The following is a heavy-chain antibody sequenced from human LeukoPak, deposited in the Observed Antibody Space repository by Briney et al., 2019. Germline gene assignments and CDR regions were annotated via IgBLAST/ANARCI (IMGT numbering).Heavy chain of an antibody. CDR2: IHASGTT. CDR3: ARDGADVYGRAFDY. J-gene: IGHJ4*02. Sequence: SETLSLTCSVSGGSISSYSWTWIRQPAGKGLEWIGRIHASGTTNYNSSLKSRVSMSVDTSKNQFSLKLTSVTAADTAVYFCARDGADVYGRAFDYWGQGTLVSVSS. CDR1: GGSISSYS. V-gene: IGHV4-4*07. D-gene: IGHD3-10*01.